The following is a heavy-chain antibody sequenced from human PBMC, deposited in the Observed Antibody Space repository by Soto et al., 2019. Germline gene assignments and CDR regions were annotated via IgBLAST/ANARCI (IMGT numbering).Heavy chain of an antibody. V-gene: IGHV3-53*01. D-gene: IGHD2-21*02. CDR3: ARDLGRDSDQY. CDR2: IYSGGST. Sequence: EVQLVESGGGLIQPGGSLRLSCAASGFTVSSKYMSWVRQAPGKGLEWVSVIYSGGSTSYADSVKGRFTISRDNSKNTEYRQMNSLRAEDTAVYYCARDLGRDSDQYWGQGTLVTVSS. J-gene: IGHJ1*01. CDR1: GFTVSSKY.